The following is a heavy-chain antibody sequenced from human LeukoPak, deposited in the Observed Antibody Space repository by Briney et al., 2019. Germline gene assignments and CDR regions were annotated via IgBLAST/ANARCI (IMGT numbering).Heavy chain of an antibody. Sequence: SETLSLTCTVSGGSTSSGSYYWSWIRQPAGKGLEWIGRIYTSGSTNYNPSLKSRVTISVDTSKNQFSLKLSSVTAADTAVYYCAREFVVVTACPWFDPWGQGTLVTVSS. CDR2: IYTSGST. J-gene: IGHJ5*02. CDR1: GGSTSSGSYY. CDR3: AREFVVVTACPWFDP. V-gene: IGHV4-61*02. D-gene: IGHD2-21*02.